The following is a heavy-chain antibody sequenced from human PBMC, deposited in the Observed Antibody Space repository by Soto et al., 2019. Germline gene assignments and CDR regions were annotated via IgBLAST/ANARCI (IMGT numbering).Heavy chain of an antibody. J-gene: IGHJ3*02. CDR3: ANPSGYYFGLGSHDEASDM. V-gene: IGHV3-30*18. CDR1: GFMFSGFG. CDR2: ISKDGSKK. Sequence: GGSLRLSCAASGFMFSGFGMHWVRQAPGKGLQWVAGISKDGSKKYYADSVKGRFTISRDNSKKTLYLQMNSLRAEDTAVYYCANPSGYYFGLGSHDEASDMWGQGTGVTVSS. D-gene: IGHD3-10*01.